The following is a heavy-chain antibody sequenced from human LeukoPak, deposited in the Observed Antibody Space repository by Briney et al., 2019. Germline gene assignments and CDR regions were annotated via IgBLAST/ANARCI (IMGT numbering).Heavy chain of an antibody. CDR3: ARVRIAAAGTSNWFDP. CDR2: ISSSSSYI. J-gene: IGHJ5*02. Sequence: PGGSLRLSCAASGFTFSSYSMNWVRQAPGKGLEWVSSISSSSSYIYYADSVKGRFTISRDNAKNSLYLQMNSLRAEDTAVYYCARVRIAAAGTSNWFDPWGQGTLVTVSS. D-gene: IGHD6-13*01. V-gene: IGHV3-21*01. CDR1: GFTFSSYS.